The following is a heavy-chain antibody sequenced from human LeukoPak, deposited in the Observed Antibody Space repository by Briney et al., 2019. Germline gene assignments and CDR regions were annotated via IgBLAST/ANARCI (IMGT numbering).Heavy chain of an antibody. Sequence: PGGSLRLSRAASGFPFSSYALHWVRQAPGKGLEWLGFIRYDGSDKYYGDSVKGRFTISRDNSKNIVFLQMSSLRPEDTAVYYCAKEEYSESPGIDYWGQGTHVTVSS. J-gene: IGHJ4*02. CDR1: GFPFSSYA. CDR2: IRYDGSDK. V-gene: IGHV3-30*02. CDR3: AKEEYSESPGIDY. D-gene: IGHD5-12*01.